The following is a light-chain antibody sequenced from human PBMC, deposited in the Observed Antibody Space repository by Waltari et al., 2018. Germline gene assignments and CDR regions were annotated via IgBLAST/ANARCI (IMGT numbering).Light chain of an antibody. V-gene: IGKV1-39*01. CDR3: QQSWHNPPT. CDR1: EDIKIH. CDR2: EAF. J-gene: IGKJ5*01. Sequence: DVQMTQSPSSLSASLGDRVTITVRPSEDIKIHRGWYQQTPGKAPKLLIYEAFILQPGVPSRFSGSASGTNFTLTIDSLQPEDFATYYCQQSWHNPPTFGQGTRLDI.